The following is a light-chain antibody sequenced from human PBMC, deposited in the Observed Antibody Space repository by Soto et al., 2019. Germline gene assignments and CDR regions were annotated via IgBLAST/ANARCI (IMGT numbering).Light chain of an antibody. CDR1: QSISSY. CDR2: AAS. Sequence: DIQMTQSPSSLSASVGDIVTISCRASQSISSYFNWYQQKPGKAPXLLIYAASNLQSGVPSRFSGSGSGTDVTLTINSLQPEDVATYYCQQSYSTPPTFGQGTK. V-gene: IGKV1-39*01. CDR3: QQSYSTPPT. J-gene: IGKJ2*01.